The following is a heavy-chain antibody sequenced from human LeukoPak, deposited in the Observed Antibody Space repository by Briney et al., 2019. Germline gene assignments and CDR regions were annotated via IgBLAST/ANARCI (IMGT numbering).Heavy chain of an antibody. CDR3: ARHQIEYGGNSVIDY. D-gene: IGHD4-23*01. CDR1: GYSFTSYW. V-gene: IGHV5-51*01. Sequence: GESLKISCKGFGYSFTSYWIGWVRQMPGKGLEWMEIIYPGDSDTRYSPSFQGQVTISADNSISTAYLQWSSLKASDTAMYYCARHQIEYGGNSVIDYWGKGTLVTVSS. CDR2: IYPGDSDT. J-gene: IGHJ4*02.